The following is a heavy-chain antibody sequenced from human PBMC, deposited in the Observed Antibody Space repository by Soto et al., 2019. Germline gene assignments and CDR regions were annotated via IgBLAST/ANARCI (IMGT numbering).Heavy chain of an antibody. CDR2: ISYDGSNK. CDR3: ARAGEPGIQLWLSWFDP. V-gene: IGHV3-30-3*01. CDR1: GFTFSTYA. D-gene: IGHD5-18*01. Sequence: GESLGLSCAASGFTFSTYAMHWVRQAPGKWLEWVAVISYDGSNKYYADSVKGRFTISRDNSKNTLYLQMNSLRAEDTAVYYCARAGEPGIQLWLSWFDPWGQGTLVTVSS. J-gene: IGHJ5*02.